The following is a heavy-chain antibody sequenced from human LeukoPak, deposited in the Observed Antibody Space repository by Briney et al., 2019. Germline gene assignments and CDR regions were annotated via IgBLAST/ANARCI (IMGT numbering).Heavy chain of an antibody. CDR1: GGSISSGDYY. CDR2: IYYSGST. V-gene: IGHV4-30-4*01. Sequence: SETLSLTCTVSGGSISSGDYYWSWIRQPPGKGLEWIGYIYYSGSTYYNPSLKSRVTISVDTSKNQFSLKLSSVTAADTAVYYCARGNYDILTGSTWGQGTLVTVSS. CDR3: ARGNYDILTGST. J-gene: IGHJ4*02. D-gene: IGHD3-9*01.